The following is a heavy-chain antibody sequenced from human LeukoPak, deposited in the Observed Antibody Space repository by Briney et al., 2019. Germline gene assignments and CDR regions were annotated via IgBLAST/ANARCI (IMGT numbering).Heavy chain of an antibody. Sequence: PSETLSLTCAVYGGSFSGYYWSWIRQPPGKGLEWIGYIYYSGSTNYNPSLKSRVTISVDTSKNQFSLKLSSVTAADTAVYYCARVVVVPAAIQTPWYFDLWGRGTLVTVSS. CDR3: ARVVVVPAAIQTPWYFDL. CDR1: GGSFSGYY. V-gene: IGHV4-59*01. CDR2: IYYSGST. D-gene: IGHD2-2*02. J-gene: IGHJ2*01.